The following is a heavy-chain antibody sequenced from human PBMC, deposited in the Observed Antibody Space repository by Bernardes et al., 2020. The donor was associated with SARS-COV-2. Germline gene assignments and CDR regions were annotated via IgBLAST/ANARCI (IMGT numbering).Heavy chain of an antibody. CDR3: AIDYGERSYYFYGMDV. CDR2: LIPMFGTA. Sequence: SVKVSCKASGGTFSSYGINWVRQAPGQGLEWMGGLIPMFGTAKYAQKFQDRVTIIADESSKTAYMELTSLRSEDTADYYCAIDYGERSYYFYGMDVWGHGTTVTVSS. CDR1: GGTFSSYG. V-gene: IGHV1-69*13. D-gene: IGHD4-17*01. J-gene: IGHJ6*02.